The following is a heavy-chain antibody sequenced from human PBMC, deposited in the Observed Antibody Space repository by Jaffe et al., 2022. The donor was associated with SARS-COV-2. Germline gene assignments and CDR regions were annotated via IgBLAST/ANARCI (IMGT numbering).Heavy chain of an antibody. CDR1: GGSISSGSYY. V-gene: IGHV4-61*02. CDR3: ARFATSPRIAARPAEYFQH. J-gene: IGHJ1*01. CDR2: IYTSGST. D-gene: IGHD6-6*01. Sequence: QVQLQESGPGLVKPSQTLSLTCTVSGGSISSGSYYWSWIRQPAGKGLEWIGRIYTSGSTNYNPSLKSRVTISVDTSKNQFSLKLSSVTAADTAVYYCARFATSPRIAARPAEYFQHWGQGTLVTVSS.